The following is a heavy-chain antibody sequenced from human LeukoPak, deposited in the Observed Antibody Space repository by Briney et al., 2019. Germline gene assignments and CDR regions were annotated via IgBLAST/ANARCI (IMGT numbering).Heavy chain of an antibody. CDR2: ISYDGSNK. CDR1: GFSFSSYG. V-gene: IGHV3-30*18. D-gene: IGHD2-15*01. CDR3: AKPFGYCSGGSCYSAPWFDP. Sequence: PGGSLRLSCAASGFSFSSYGMHWVRQAPGMGLEWVAVISYDGSNKYYADSVKGRFTISRDNSKNTLYLQMNSLRAEDTAVYYCAKPFGYCSGGSCYSAPWFDPWGQGTLVTVSS. J-gene: IGHJ5*02.